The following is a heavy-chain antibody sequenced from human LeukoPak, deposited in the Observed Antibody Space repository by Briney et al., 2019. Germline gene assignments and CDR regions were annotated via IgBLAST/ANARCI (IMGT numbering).Heavy chain of an antibody. D-gene: IGHD5-18*01. CDR2: IKQDGSEK. Sequence: GGSLRLSCAASGFTFSSYWMSWVRQAPGKGLEWVANIKQDGSEKYYVDSVKGRFTISKDNAKNSLYLQMNSLRAEDTAVYYCARDGASRYSYGLYYFDYWGQGTLVTVSS. V-gene: IGHV3-7*03. CDR1: GFTFSSYW. CDR3: ARDGASRYSYGLYYFDY. J-gene: IGHJ4*02.